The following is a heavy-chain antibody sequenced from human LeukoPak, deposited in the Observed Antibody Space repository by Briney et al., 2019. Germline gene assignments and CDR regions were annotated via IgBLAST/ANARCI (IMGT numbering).Heavy chain of an antibody. J-gene: IGHJ4*02. CDR1: GYTFTGYY. CDR3: ARDWASSGWYSDY. Sequence: ASVKVSCEASGYTFTGYYMHWVRQAPGQGLEWMGWINPNSGGTNYAQKFQGRVTMTRDTSISTAYMELSRLRSDDTAVYYCARDWASSGWYSDYWGQGTLVTVSS. V-gene: IGHV1-2*02. CDR2: INPNSGGT. D-gene: IGHD6-19*01.